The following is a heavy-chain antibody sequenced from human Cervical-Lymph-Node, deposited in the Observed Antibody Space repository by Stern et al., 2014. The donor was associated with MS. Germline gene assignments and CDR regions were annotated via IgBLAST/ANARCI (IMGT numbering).Heavy chain of an antibody. V-gene: IGHV3-23*04. D-gene: IGHD3-22*01. CDR1: GFTFSSYA. J-gene: IGHJ4*02. Sequence: EVQLEESGGGLVQPGGSLRLSCAASGFTFSSYAMSWVRQAPGKGLEWVSAISGSGGSTYYADSVKGRFTISRDNSKNTLDLQMNSLRAEDTAVYYCAKGDDSSGYYYFFHYGGQGTLATVPS. CDR2: ISGSGGST. CDR3: AKGDDSSGYYYFFHY.